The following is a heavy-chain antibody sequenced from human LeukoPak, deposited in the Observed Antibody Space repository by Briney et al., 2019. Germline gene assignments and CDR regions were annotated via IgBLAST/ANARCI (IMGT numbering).Heavy chain of an antibody. CDR3: ARGSPGSSPTRWYFDL. CDR2: INPNSGVT. Sequence: GASVKVSCKASGYTFTGYYMHWVRQAPGHGLEWMGWINPNSGVTNYAQKFQGRVTMTRDTSISTAYMELSRLRSDDTAVYYCARGSPGSSPTRWYFDLWGRGTLVTVSS. D-gene: IGHD6-6*01. J-gene: IGHJ2*01. CDR1: GYTFTGYY. V-gene: IGHV1-2*02.